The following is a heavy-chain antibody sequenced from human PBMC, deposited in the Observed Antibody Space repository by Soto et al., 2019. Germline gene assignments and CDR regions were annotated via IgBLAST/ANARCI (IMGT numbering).Heavy chain of an antibody. CDR1: GGSFSGYY. Sequence: SETLSLTCAVYGGSFSGYYWSWIRQPPGKGLEWIGEINHSGSTNYNPSLKSRVTISVDTSKNQFSLKLSSVTAADTAVYYCARGVRDVGGSGSYYRWYYYYGMDVWGQGTTVTVSS. J-gene: IGHJ6*02. CDR3: ARGVRDVGGSGSYYRWYYYYGMDV. CDR2: INHSGST. V-gene: IGHV4-34*01. D-gene: IGHD1-26*01.